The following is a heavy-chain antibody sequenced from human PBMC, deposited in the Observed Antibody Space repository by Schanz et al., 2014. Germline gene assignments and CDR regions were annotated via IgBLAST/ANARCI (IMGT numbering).Heavy chain of an antibody. D-gene: IGHD6-13*01. Sequence: QVQLVQSGAEVRKPGASVKVSCKASGYTFTDYGVIWVRQAPGQGLEWMGWITAYNGDTNYALKLQGRVTFTADKSTSTAYMELSSLRSEDTAVYYCARDGVDAAAGGNYWGQGTLVTVSS. CDR1: GYTFTDYG. V-gene: IGHV1-18*01. CDR3: ARDGVDAAAGGNY. J-gene: IGHJ4*02. CDR2: ITAYNGDT.